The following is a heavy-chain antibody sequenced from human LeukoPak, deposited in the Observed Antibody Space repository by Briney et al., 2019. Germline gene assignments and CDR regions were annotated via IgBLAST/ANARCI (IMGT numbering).Heavy chain of an antibody. CDR2: IKSDGST. D-gene: IGHD3-22*01. Sequence: GGSLRLSCAASGFTFSSYWMHWVRQAPGKGLVWVSRIKSDGSTNYADSVKGRFTISRDNAKNTLSLQMSSLRAEDTGVYYCARAPSEIGGYYPEYFRHWGQGTLVTVSS. CDR3: ARAPSEIGGYYPEYFRH. J-gene: IGHJ1*01. V-gene: IGHV3-74*01. CDR1: GFTFSSYW.